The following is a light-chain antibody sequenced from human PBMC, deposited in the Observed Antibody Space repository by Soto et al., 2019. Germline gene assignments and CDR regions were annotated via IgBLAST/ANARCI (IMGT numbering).Light chain of an antibody. CDR1: QSVRSN. V-gene: IGKV3-15*01. CDR2: GAS. CDR3: QQYNDWPPKQYT. J-gene: IGKJ2*01. Sequence: EIVMTQSPATLSVFPGERATLSCRASQSVRSNLAWYQQKPGQAPRLLIYGASTRATGIPARFSGSGSGTEFTLTISSLQSEDFAVYYCQQYNDWPPKQYTFGQGTKLEIK.